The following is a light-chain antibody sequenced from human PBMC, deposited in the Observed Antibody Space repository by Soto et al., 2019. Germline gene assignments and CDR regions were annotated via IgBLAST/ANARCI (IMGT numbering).Light chain of an antibody. J-gene: IGKJ2*01. V-gene: IGKV3-20*01. CDR3: QQFGSSPLYT. Sequence: EIALTQSPGTLSLSPGERATLSCRASQSVSGDYLAWYQQRPGQAPRLLIYGASCRATGIPDRFSGSGSGTDFPLNISRLEPEEFAVYYCQQFGSSPLYTFGQGTKLEIK. CDR2: GAS. CDR1: QSVSGDY.